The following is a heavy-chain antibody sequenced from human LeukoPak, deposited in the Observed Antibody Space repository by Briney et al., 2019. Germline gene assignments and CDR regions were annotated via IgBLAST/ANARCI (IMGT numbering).Heavy chain of an antibody. Sequence: GGSLRLSCAASGFTFSNYAMSWVRQAPGKGLEWASSMSGSGGSTYYADSVKGRFTISRDNSKNTLYLQMNNLRAEDTALYYCAKNQGQWLVPVDYWGQGTLATVSS. CDR1: GFTFSNYA. CDR3: AKNQGQWLVPVDY. V-gene: IGHV3-23*01. CDR2: MSGSGGST. D-gene: IGHD6-19*01. J-gene: IGHJ4*02.